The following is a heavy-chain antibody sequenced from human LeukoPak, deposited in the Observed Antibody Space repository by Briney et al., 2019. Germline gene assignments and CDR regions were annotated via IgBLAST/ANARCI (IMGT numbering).Heavy chain of an antibody. CDR2: LYSDGNT. CDR3: ARGVEPLAANTLAY. D-gene: IGHD1-14*01. V-gene: IGHV3-53*01. CDR1: GFTVITND. Sequence: HPGGSLRLSCAASGFTVITNDMTWVRQAPGKGLEWVSVLYSDGNTKYADSVQGRFTISRDNSKNTLYLEMNSLSPDDTAVYCCARGVEPLAANTLAYWGQGTLVTVSS. J-gene: IGHJ4*02.